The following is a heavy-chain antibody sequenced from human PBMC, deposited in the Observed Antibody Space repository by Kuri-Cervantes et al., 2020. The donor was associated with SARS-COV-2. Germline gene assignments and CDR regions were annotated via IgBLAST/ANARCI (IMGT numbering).Heavy chain of an antibody. CDR1: GFTFSNAW. Sequence: GGSLRLSCAASGFTFSNAWMSWVRQAPGKGLEWVGRIKSKTEGGTTDYAAPVKGRFTISRDASKNTLCLQMNSLKTEDTAVYYCTTTIVPRWGQGTMVTVSS. V-gene: IGHV3-15*01. CDR3: TTTIVPR. D-gene: IGHD4-11*01. CDR2: IKSKTEGGTT. J-gene: IGHJ3*01.